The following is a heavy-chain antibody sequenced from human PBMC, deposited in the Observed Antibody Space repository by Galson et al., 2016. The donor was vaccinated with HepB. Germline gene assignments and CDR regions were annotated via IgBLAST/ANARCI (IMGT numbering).Heavy chain of an antibody. CDR2: INPNSGGT. CDR1: GYTFTDYY. Sequence: SVKVSCKASGYTFTDYYMRWVRQAPGQGLEWMGWINPNSGGTNYAQKFQGWVTMTRDTSISTAYMELSRLKSDDTAVYYCARDSSNWVNDAFDIWGQGTMVTVSS. J-gene: IGHJ3*02. CDR3: ARDSSNWVNDAFDI. D-gene: IGHD7-27*01. V-gene: IGHV1-2*04.